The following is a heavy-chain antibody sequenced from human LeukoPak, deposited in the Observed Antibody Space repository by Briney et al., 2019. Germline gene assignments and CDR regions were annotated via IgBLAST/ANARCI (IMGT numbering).Heavy chain of an antibody. CDR3: ARGNWNYVWFDP. CDR1: GGSISSYY. V-gene: IGHV4-59*01. J-gene: IGHJ5*02. CDR2: IYYSGST. D-gene: IGHD1-7*01. Sequence: KPSETLSLTCTVSGGSISSYYWSWIRQPPGKGLERIGYIYYSGSTNYNPSLKSRVTISVDTSKNQFSLKLSSVTAADTAVYYCARGNWNYVWFDPWGQGTLVTVSS.